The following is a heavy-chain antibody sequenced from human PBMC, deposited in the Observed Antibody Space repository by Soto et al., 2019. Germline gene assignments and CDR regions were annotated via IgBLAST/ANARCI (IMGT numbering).Heavy chain of an antibody. J-gene: IGHJ6*02. CDR1: GGTFSSYA. Sequence: QVQLVQSGAEVKKPGSSVKVSCKASGGTFSSYAISWVRQAPGQGLEWMGGIIPIFGTANYAQKFQGRVTITADEATSTVYMELSSLRSEDTGVYYCVRDKGGLLWYQYYYYGMDVWGQEPTVTASS. V-gene: IGHV1-69*01. CDR3: VRDKGGLLWYQYYYYGMDV. CDR2: IIPIFGTA. D-gene: IGHD4-17*01.